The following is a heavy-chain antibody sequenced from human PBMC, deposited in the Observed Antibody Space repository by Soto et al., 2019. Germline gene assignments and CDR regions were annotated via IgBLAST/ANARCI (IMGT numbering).Heavy chain of an antibody. CDR1: GGSISSSSYY. J-gene: IGHJ4*02. V-gene: IGHV4-39*01. Sequence: PSETLSLTCTVSGGSISSSSYYWGWIRQPPGKGLEWIGSIYYSGSTYYNPSLKSRVTISVDTSKNQFSLKLSSVTAADTAGYYCARAVNYYGSGSYYPFDYWGQGTLVTVSS. D-gene: IGHD3-10*01. CDR2: IYYSGST. CDR3: ARAVNYYGSGSYYPFDY.